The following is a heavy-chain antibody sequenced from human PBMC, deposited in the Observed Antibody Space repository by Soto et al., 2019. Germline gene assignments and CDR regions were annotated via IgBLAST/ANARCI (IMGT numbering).Heavy chain of an antibody. CDR2: IYYSGST. CDR3: ARRRAVAGTVLFQE. CDR1: GGSVSSGSYY. D-gene: IGHD6-19*01. Sequence: QVQLQESGPGLVKPSETLSLTCTVSGGSVSSGSYYWSWIRQPPGKGLEWIGYIYYSGSTNYNPSLKSRVTISVDTSKNQFSLKLSSVTAADTAVYYCARRRAVAGTVLFQEWGQGTLVTVSS. V-gene: IGHV4-61*01. J-gene: IGHJ4*02.